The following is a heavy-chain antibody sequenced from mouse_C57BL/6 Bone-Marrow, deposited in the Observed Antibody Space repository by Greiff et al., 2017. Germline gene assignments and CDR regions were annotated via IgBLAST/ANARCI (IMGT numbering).Heavy chain of an antibody. D-gene: IGHD1-1*01. CDR2: IYPRDGST. CDR3: ARDYSSSYWYFDV. CDR1: GYTFTSYD. Sequence: QVHVKQSGPELVKPGASVKLSCKASGYTFTSYDINWVKQRPGQGLEWIGWIYPRDGSTKYNEKFKGKATLTVDTSSSTAYMELHSLTSEASAVYVCARDYSSSYWYFDVWGTGTTVTVSS. V-gene: IGHV1-85*01. J-gene: IGHJ1*03.